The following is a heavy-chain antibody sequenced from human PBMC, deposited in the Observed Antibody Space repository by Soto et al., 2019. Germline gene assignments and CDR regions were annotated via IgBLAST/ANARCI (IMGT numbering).Heavy chain of an antibody. V-gene: IGHV1-2*04. Sequence: QVQLVQSGAEVKKPGASVKVSCKASGYTFTGYYMHWVRQAPGQGLEWMGWINPNSGGTNYAQKFQGWVTMTRDTSXSXXYMELSRLRSDDTAVYYCARSIAVGDYYYYYGMDVWGQGTTVTVSS. D-gene: IGHD6-19*01. J-gene: IGHJ6*02. CDR1: GYTFTGYY. CDR2: INPNSGGT. CDR3: ARSIAVGDYYYYYGMDV.